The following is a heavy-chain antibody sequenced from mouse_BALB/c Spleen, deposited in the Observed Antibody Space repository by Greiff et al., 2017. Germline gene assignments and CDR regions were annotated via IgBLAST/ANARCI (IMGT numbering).Heavy chain of an antibody. CDR1: GYSITSDYA. Sequence: DVHLVESGPGLVKPSQSLSLTCTVTGYSITSDYAWNWIRQFPGNKLEWMGYISYSGSTSYNPSLKSRISITRDTSKNQFFLQLNSVTTEDTATYYCARGVYYYGSRDWYFDVWGAGTTVTVSS. J-gene: IGHJ1*01. D-gene: IGHD1-1*01. V-gene: IGHV3-2*02. CDR2: ISYSGST. CDR3: ARGVYYYGSRDWYFDV.